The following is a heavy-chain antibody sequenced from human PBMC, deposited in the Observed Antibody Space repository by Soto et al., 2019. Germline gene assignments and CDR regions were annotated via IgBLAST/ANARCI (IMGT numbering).Heavy chain of an antibody. D-gene: IGHD2-8*01. J-gene: IGHJ5*02. CDR2: IYHSGNT. V-gene: IGHV4-4*02. CDR3: ASSIELTVYALGH. Sequence: QVLLQESGPRLVRPSETLSLTCAVSGGSISSSHWCSWVRRPPGKGLEWIGKIYHSGNTNYNVSLKSRVIIAANKSNHQFSLKLIDVTVADTAIYYCASSIELTVYALGHWGRGTLVTVSS. CDR1: GGSISSSHW.